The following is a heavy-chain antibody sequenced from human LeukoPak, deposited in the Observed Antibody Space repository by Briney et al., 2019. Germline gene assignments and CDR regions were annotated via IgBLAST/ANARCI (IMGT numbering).Heavy chain of an antibody. D-gene: IGHD4-17*01. V-gene: IGHV3-23*01. CDR2: ISGSGGST. CDR1: GFTFSSYG. J-gene: IGHJ1*01. Sequence: GGSLRLSCAASGFTFSSYGMSCVRQAPGKGLEWVSAISGSGGSTYYADSVKGRFTISRDNSKNTLYLQMSSLRAEDTAVYYCAKDKSRTTVTTFDFQHWGQGTLVTVSS. CDR3: AKDKSRTTVTTFDFQH.